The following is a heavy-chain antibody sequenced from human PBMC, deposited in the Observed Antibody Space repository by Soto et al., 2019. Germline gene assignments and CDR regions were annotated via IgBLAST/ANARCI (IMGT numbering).Heavy chain of an antibody. D-gene: IGHD3-22*01. J-gene: IGHJ6*02. CDR1: GGSFIGYY. Sequence: SETLSPTCAVYGGSFIGYYWSWMRQPPGKGLEWIGEINHGGSTNYNPSLKSRVTISVDTSKNQFSLKLSSVTAADTAVYYCARGPSGSSGYYYYYYYYGMDVWGQGTTVTVSS. CDR3: ARGPSGSSGYYYYYYYYGMDV. V-gene: IGHV4-34*01. CDR2: INHGGST.